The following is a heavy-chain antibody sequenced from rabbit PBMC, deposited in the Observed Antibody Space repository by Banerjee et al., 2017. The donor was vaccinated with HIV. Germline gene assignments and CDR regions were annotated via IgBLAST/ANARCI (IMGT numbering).Heavy chain of an antibody. CDR2: IYTGSSGDT. Sequence: QEQLKESGGGLVQPGGSLKLSCKASGFDFSSYYMSWVRQAPGKGLEWIGCIYTGSSGDTNYANWAKGRFTGSKTSSTTVTLQMTSLTGADTANYFCARDPGAYFNLWGPGTLVTVS. CDR3: ARDPGAYFNL. CDR1: GFDFSSYYM. V-gene: IGHV1S45*01. J-gene: IGHJ4*01.